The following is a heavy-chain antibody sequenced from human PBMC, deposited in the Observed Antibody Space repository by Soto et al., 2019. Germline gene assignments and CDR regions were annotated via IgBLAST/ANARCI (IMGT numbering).Heavy chain of an antibody. J-gene: IGHJ4*02. CDR1: GGTFSSYA. Sequence: SVKVSCKASGGTFSSYAISWVRQAPGQGLEWMGGIIPIFGTANYAQKFQGRVTITADKSTSTAYMELSSLRSEDTAVYYCARDLIGYSYVLDYWGQGTLVTVPS. CDR2: IIPIFGTA. V-gene: IGHV1-69*06. D-gene: IGHD5-18*01. CDR3: ARDLIGYSYVLDY.